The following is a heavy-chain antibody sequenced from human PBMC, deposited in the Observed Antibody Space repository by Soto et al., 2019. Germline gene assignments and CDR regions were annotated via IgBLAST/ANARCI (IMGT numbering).Heavy chain of an antibody. CDR3: ARGGSGYYYDSSGYYYHDY. Sequence: ASVKVSCKASGYTFTSYDINWVRQATGQGLEWMGWMNPNSGNTGYAQKFQGRVTMTRNTSISTAYMELSSLRSEDTAVYYCARGGSGYYYDSSGYYYHDYWGQGTLVTVSS. CDR2: MNPNSGNT. CDR1: GYTFTSYD. J-gene: IGHJ4*02. D-gene: IGHD3-22*01. V-gene: IGHV1-8*01.